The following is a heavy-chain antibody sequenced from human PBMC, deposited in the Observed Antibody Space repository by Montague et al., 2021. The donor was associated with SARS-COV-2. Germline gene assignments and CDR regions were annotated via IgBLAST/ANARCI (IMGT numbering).Heavy chain of an antibody. J-gene: IGHJ4*02. CDR3: ARTPTRPLSLDS. V-gene: IGHV4-4*07. Sequence: SETLSLTCAVSGGSITGFSWSWVRQPAGKGLEWIGRVTTSGTTNYSPSLRSRVTMSVDTSKNQFSLNLNSVTAGDTAIYYCARTPTRPLSLDSWGQGTLVTVSS. CDR1: GGSITGFS. CDR2: VTTSGTT. D-gene: IGHD6-6*01.